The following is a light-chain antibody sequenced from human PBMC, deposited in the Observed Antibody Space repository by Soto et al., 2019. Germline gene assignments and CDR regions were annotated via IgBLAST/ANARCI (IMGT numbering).Light chain of an antibody. CDR3: QQYGSSPLIS. Sequence: VLTQSPGTVSLSPGESATLSGRASQTVSITYLTWYQQKPGQAPRLLIFGASKRATGIPDRFSGSGSGRDFTLTISGLEPEDFAVYYCQQYGSSPLISFGQGTRLEIK. CDR2: GAS. CDR1: QTVSITY. J-gene: IGKJ5*01. V-gene: IGKV3-20*01.